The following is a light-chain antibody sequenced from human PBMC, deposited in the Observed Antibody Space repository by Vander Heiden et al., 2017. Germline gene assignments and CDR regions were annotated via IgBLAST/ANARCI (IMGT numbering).Light chain of an antibody. CDR2: KAS. V-gene: IGKV1-5*03. CDR1: QSISSW. CDR3: QQYNSYSLLT. J-gene: IGKJ4*01. Sequence: DIHMTQSPSTLSASVGDRVTITCRASQSISSWLAWYQQKPGKAPKLLIYKASSLESGVPSRFSGGGSGTEFTLTISSLQPDDFATYYCQQYNSYSLLTFGGGTKVEIK.